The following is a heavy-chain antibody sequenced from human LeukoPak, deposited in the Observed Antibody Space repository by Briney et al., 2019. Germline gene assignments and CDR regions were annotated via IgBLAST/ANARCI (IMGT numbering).Heavy chain of an antibody. V-gene: IGHV4-59*01. D-gene: IGHD3-3*01. J-gene: IGHJ6*03. CDR1: GGSISSYY. CDR3: ASGIFGAYYYYMDV. CDR2: IYYSGST. Sequence: SETLSLTCTVSGGSISSYYWSWLRQPPGKGLEWVGYIYYSGSTNYNPSLKSRVTISVDTSKNQFSLKLSSVTAADTAVYYCASGIFGAYYYYMDVWGKGTTVTVSS.